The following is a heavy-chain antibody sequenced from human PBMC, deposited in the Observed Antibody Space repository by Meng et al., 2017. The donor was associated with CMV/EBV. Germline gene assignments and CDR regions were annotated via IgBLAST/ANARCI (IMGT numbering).Heavy chain of an antibody. D-gene: IGHD2-2*01. V-gene: IGHV3-21*01. Sequence: GESLKISCAASGFTFSSYSMNWVRQAPGKGLEWVSSISSSSSYIYYADSVKGRFTISRDNAKNSLYLQMNSLRAEDTAVYYCARAGVAYCSSTSCYGYFEYWGQGTLVTVSS. J-gene: IGHJ4*02. CDR2: ISSSSSYI. CDR1: GFTFSSYS. CDR3: ARAGVAYCSSTSCYGYFEY.